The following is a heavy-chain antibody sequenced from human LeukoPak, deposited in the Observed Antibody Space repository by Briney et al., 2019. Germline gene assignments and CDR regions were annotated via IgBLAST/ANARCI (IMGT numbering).Heavy chain of an antibody. V-gene: IGHV4-4*07. J-gene: IGHJ4*02. CDR1: GGSISSYY. CDR2: IYSSGST. CDR3: ARRPAIIMDRGVVYYFDS. Sequence: SETLSLTCTVSGGSISSYYWSWIRQPAGKGLEWIGRIYSSGSTNYNPSLMSRVSISLDTSKKQFSLKLTSVTAADTAVYYCARRPAIIMDRGVVYYFDSWGQGILVTV. D-gene: IGHD3-10*01.